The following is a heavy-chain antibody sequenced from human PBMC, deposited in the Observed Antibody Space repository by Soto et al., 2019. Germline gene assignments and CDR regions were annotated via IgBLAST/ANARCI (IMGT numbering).Heavy chain of an antibody. D-gene: IGHD2-15*01. CDR3: AKPQLGYCSGGSCRDVAFDI. V-gene: IGHV3-9*01. J-gene: IGHJ3*02. CDR1: GFTFDDYA. Sequence: GGSLRLSCAASGFTFDDYAMHWVRQAPGKGLEWVSGISWNSGSIGYADSVKGRFTISRDNAKNSLYLQMNSLRAEDTALYYCAKPQLGYCSGGSCRDVAFDIWGQGTMVTVS. CDR2: ISWNSGSI.